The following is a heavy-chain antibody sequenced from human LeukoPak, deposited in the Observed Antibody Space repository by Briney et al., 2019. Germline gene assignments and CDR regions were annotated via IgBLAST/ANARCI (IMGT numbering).Heavy chain of an antibody. V-gene: IGHV1-18*01. D-gene: IGHD3-3*01. CDR3: ARVQLRFLEWLFIRYFDY. Sequence: ASVKVSCKASGYTFTSYGISWVRQAPGQGLEWMGWISAYNGNTNYAQKLQGRVTMTTDTSTSTAYMELSSLRSDDTAVYYCARVQLRFLEWLFIRYFDYWGQGTLVTVSS. CDR1: GYTFTSYG. CDR2: ISAYNGNT. J-gene: IGHJ4*02.